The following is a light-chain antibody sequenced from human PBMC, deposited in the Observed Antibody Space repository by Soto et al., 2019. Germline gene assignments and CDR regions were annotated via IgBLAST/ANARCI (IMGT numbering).Light chain of an antibody. J-gene: IGLJ6*01. CDR2: DVT. CDR1: SSDVGGYNY. Sequence: QSALTQPRSVSGSPGQSLTISCTGTSSDVGGYNYVSWYQQYPGQVPKLMIYDVTKRPSGVPDRFSGSKSGNTASLTISGLQAEDEAGYYCCSHAGTYTYVFGTGTQLTVL. CDR3: CSHAGTYTYV. V-gene: IGLV2-11*01.